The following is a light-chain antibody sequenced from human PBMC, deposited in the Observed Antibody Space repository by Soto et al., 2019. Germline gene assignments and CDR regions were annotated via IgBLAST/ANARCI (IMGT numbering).Light chain of an antibody. J-gene: IGKJ1*01. V-gene: IGKV1-33*01. CDR1: QDISHY. CDR2: DAS. Sequence: DIQMTQSPSSLSASVGDTVTITCQASQDISHYLNWYQQKPGKALKLLIYDASNLDPGVRSRGRGSGSETEFSFNIIHPQHDDVETYYRQSNHELTFG. CDR3: QSNHELT.